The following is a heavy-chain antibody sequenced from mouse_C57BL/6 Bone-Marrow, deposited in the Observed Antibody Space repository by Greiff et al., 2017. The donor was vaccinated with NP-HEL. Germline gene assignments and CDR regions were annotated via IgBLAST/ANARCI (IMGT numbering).Heavy chain of an antibody. CDR2: IDPETGGT. D-gene: IGHD1-1*01. Sequence: QVQLQQSGAELVRPGASVTLSCKASGYTFTDYEMHWVKQTPVHGLEWIGAIDPETGGTAYNQKFKGKAILTADKSSSTAYMELRSLTSEDSAVDYCTRGTVVMYYFDYWGQGTTLTVSS. CDR1: GYTFTDYE. J-gene: IGHJ2*01. CDR3: TRGTVVMYYFDY. V-gene: IGHV1-15*01.